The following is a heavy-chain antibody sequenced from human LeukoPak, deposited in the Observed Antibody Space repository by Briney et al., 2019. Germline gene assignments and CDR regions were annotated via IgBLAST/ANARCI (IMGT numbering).Heavy chain of an antibody. D-gene: IGHD1-26*01. CDR2: ISWDGVST. Sequence: GGSLRLSCAVSGFTFDDYTMHWVRQAPGKGLEWVSLISWDGVSTYYADSVKGRFTISRDNSKNSLYLQLNSLRTEDTAFYYCAKDGGSGATRPIDFWGQGTLVTVSS. CDR3: AKDGGSGATRPIDF. CDR1: GFTFDDYT. V-gene: IGHV3-43*01. J-gene: IGHJ4*02.